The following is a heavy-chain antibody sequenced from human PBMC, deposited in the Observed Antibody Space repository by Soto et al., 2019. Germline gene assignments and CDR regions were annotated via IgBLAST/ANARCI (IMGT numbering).Heavy chain of an antibody. CDR3: ARDQRHGSGSYYFGSNYYYYGMDV. J-gene: IGHJ6*02. Sequence: SETLSLTCTVSGGSISSYYWSWIRQPPGNGLEWIGYIYYSGSTNYNPSLKSRVTISVDTSKNQFSLKLSSVTAADTAVYYCARDQRHGSGSYYFGSNYYYYGMDVWGQGTTVTVSS. D-gene: IGHD3-10*01. CDR2: IYYSGST. CDR1: GGSISSYY. V-gene: IGHV4-59*01.